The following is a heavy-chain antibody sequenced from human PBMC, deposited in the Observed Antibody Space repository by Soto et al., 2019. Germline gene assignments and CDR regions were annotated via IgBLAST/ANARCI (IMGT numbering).Heavy chain of an antibody. D-gene: IGHD3-9*01. CDR3: TRKTPPTGMEV. CDR2: IGSGGDT. J-gene: IGHJ6*02. CDR1: GFTLSSYD. V-gene: IGHV3-13*01. Sequence: EVQLVESGGGLVQPGGSVRLSCAASGFTLSSYDIHWVRQATGEGLAWVSGIGSGGDTHYADSVKGRFIISREDGKNSLYLQMNNLRVGDTAVYYCTRKTPPTGMEVWGQGATVTVSS.